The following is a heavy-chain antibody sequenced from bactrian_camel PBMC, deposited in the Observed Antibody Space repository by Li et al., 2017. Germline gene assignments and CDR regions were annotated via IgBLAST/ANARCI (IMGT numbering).Heavy chain of an antibody. Sequence: HVQLVESGGGLVQPGDSVRLSCVASGFHVRSYYMTWARQVPGKGLEWLTSIYSDGGKTYTLESVKGRFSISRNDLNDTTYLQMDNVKSEDTALYYCGTRYPGSWYRTYRGQGTQVTVS. D-gene: IGHD6*01. CDR1: GFHVRSYY. CDR3: GTRYPGSWYRTY. V-gene: IGHV3-2*01. CDR2: IYSDGGKT. J-gene: IGHJ4*01.